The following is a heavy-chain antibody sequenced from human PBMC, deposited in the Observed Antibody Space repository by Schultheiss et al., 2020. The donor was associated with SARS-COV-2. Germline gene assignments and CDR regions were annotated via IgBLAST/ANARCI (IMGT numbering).Heavy chain of an antibody. J-gene: IGHJ4*02. CDR2: ISGGGDNT. CDR3: AKPVNY. V-gene: IGHV3-23*01. CDR1: GFLFRSYT. Sequence: GGSLRLSCAASGFLFRSYTMNWVRQAPGKGLQWVSGISGGGDNTYYADSVKGRFTISRDNSKNTLYLQMNSLRAEDTAVYYCAKPVNYWGQGTLVTVSS.